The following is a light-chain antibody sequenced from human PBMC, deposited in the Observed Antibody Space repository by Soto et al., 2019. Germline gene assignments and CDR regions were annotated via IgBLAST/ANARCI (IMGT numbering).Light chain of an antibody. CDR2: KAS. CDR3: QQYNSYPWT. J-gene: IGKJ1*01. V-gene: IGKV1-5*03. CDR1: QSISSW. Sequence: DIPMTQSPSTLSGSVGDRVTITCGASQSISSWLAWYQQKPGKAPKLLIYKASSLESGVPSRFSGSGSGTEFTLTISSLQPDDFATYYCQQYNSYPWTFGQGTKVEIK.